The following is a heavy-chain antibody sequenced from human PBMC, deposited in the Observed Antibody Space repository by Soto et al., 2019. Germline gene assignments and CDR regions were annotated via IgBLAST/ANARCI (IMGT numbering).Heavy chain of an antibody. Sequence: QVQLQESGPGLVKPSETLSLICTVSGGSISTYYWSWIRQPPVKGLEWIGYIYYTGSTNYNPSLKSRVTISVDTSKNQFSLKLSSVTAADTAVYYCARASGCSGDSCAFDPWGQGTLVTVSS. V-gene: IGHV4-59*01. J-gene: IGHJ5*02. D-gene: IGHD2-15*01. CDR1: GGSISTYY. CDR2: IYYTGST. CDR3: ARASGCSGDSCAFDP.